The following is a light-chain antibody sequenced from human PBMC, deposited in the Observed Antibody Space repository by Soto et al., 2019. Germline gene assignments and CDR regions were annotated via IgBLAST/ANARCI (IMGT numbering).Light chain of an antibody. CDR3: KQYDTSSIT. CDR2: SAS. V-gene: IGKV3-20*01. CDR1: QTVSTY. J-gene: IGKJ5*01. Sequence: EIVLTQSPAILSLSPGERATLSCRTNQTVSTYLAWYQHKSGQAHRLLIYSASKRATGIHARFSGSGSGTDFTLTISRLEPEDFAVYYCKQYDTSSITFGQGTRLEIK.